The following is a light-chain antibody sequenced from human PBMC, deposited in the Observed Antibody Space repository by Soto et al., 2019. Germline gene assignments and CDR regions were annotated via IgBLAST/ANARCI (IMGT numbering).Light chain of an antibody. Sequence: QSVLTQPPSASGTAGQVVTISCSGGDSNIGSNSVYWYQHLPRMAPKLLIYYNNQRPSGVPDRFSGSRSGTSASLAIVGLRSEDEAVYYCAAWDASLSACVVGNGTKVTVL. J-gene: IGLJ1*01. CDR2: YNN. CDR1: DSNIGSNS. CDR3: AAWDASLSACV. V-gene: IGLV1-47*02.